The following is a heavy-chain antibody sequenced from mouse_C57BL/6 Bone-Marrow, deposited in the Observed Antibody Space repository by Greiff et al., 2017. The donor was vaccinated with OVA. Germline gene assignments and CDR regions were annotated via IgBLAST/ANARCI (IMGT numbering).Heavy chain of an antibody. D-gene: IGHD1-1*01. Sequence: VQLQQPGAELVKPGASVKLSCKASGYTFTSYRMHWVQQRPGKGLEWIGMFHTNSGSTNYNEKFKSKATLTADQSSSTVYMQLSSLTSEHSAVYYGCREGIYYHSSPNWGQGTTLPVSS. CDR3: CREGIYYHSSPN. J-gene: IGHJ2*01. CDR2: FHTNSGST. CDR1: GYTFTSYR. V-gene: IGHV1-64*01.